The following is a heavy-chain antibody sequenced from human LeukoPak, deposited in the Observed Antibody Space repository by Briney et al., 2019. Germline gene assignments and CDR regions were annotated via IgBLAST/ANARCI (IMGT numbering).Heavy chain of an antibody. J-gene: IGHJ4*02. CDR2: ISDRGGRT. Sequence: GGSLRLSCAASGFAFSSQGMGWVRQAPGKGLEWVSAISDRGGRTYYADSVRGRFTISRDNSKNMLFLQMNSLRAEDTAVYYCAKDARRTSGWYFFDYWGQGTLVTVSS. CDR1: GFAFSSQG. V-gene: IGHV3-23*01. CDR3: AKDARRTSGWYFFDY. D-gene: IGHD6-19*01.